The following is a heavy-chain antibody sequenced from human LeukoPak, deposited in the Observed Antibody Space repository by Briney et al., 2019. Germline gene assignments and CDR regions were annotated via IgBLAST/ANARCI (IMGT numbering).Heavy chain of an antibody. CDR3: ARHYYDSSGYSY. CDR2: ISVYHGGT. J-gene: IGHJ4*02. CDR1: GYTFTNYG. D-gene: IGHD3-22*01. Sequence: VASVKVSCKASGYTFTNYGFTWVRQASGQGLEWMGWISVYHGGTNYAQKFQGRVTMTRDTSISTAYMELSRLRSDDTAVYYCARHYYDSSGYSYWGQGTLVTVSS. V-gene: IGHV1-18*01.